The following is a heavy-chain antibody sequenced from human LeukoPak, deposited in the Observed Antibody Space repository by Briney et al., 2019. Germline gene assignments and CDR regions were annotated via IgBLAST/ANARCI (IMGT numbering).Heavy chain of an antibody. J-gene: IGHJ4*02. CDR2: ISYDERNK. CDR1: EFTFSSYA. D-gene: IGHD6-13*01. V-gene: IGHV3-30*04. Sequence: GRSLRLSCAASEFTFSSYAMHWVRQAPGRGLEWVAVISYDERNKYYADSVKGRFTISRDNAKNTLYLQMNSLRAEDTAIYFCAKDGFVAATGDFDYWGQGTLVTVSS. CDR3: AKDGFVAATGDFDY.